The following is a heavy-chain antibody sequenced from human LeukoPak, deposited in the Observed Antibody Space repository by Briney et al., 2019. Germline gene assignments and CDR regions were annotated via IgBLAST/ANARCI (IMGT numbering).Heavy chain of an antibody. Sequence: PGGSLRLSCAASGFTFSSYGMHWVRQAPGKGLEWVSAISGSGGSTYYADSVKGRFTISRDNSKNTLYLQMNSLRAEDTAVYYCAKSGGSSWSHSDYWGQGTLVTVSS. CDR1: GFTFSSYG. J-gene: IGHJ4*02. V-gene: IGHV3-23*01. CDR3: AKSGGSSWSHSDY. CDR2: ISGSGGST. D-gene: IGHD6-13*01.